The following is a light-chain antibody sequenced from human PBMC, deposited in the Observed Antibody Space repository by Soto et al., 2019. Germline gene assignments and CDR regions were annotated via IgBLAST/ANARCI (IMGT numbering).Light chain of an antibody. CDR1: SSDVGSYNL. CDR2: EGS. Sequence: QSALTQPASVSGSPGQSITISCTGTSSDVGSYNLVSWYQQHPGKAPKLMIYEGSKRPSGVSNRFSGSKSGNTASLTISGLQAEDEADYYCCSYAGSRGLGFGGGTKLTVL. J-gene: IGLJ2*01. V-gene: IGLV2-23*01. CDR3: CSYAGSRGLG.